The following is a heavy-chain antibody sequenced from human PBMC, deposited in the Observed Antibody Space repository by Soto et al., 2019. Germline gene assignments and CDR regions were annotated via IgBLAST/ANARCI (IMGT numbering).Heavy chain of an antibody. CDR2: INSDGSST. D-gene: IGHD4-17*01. CDR1: RFTFSSYW. Sequence: EVQLVESGGDLVQPGGSLRLSCAASRFTFSSYWMHWVRQAPGKGLVWVSRINSDGSSTSYADSVKGRFTISRDNAKNTLYLQMNSLRAEDTAVYYCARDHDYVYNWFDPWGQGTLVTVSS. J-gene: IGHJ5*02. V-gene: IGHV3-74*01. CDR3: ARDHDYVYNWFDP.